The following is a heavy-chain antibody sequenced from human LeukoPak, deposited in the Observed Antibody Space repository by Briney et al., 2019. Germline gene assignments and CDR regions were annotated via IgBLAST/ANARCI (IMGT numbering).Heavy chain of an antibody. V-gene: IGHV4-34*01. CDR1: GGSFSGYY. CDR2: INHSGST. D-gene: IGHD3-10*01. Sequence: SETLSLTCAVYGGSFSGYYWSWIRQPPGKGLEWIGEINHSGSTNYNPSLKSRVTISVDTSKNQFSLKLSSVTAADTAVYYCARLPYGSGSQKNLFDYWGQGTLVTVSS. J-gene: IGHJ4*02. CDR3: ARLPYGSGSQKNLFDY.